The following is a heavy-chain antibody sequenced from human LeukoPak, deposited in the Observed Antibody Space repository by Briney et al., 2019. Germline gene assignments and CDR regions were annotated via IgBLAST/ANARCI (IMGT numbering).Heavy chain of an antibody. J-gene: IGHJ4*02. Sequence: PGGSLRLSCAGSGFTFSDYYMSWIRQAPGKGLEWVAFISYNVSYKDHPDSVKGRFTISRDNSKNTLYLQMNSLRPEDAAVYYCARGWGGSSWPFDYWGQGTLVTVSS. D-gene: IGHD6-13*01. CDR1: GFTFSDYY. V-gene: IGHV3-30-3*01. CDR2: ISYNVSYK. CDR3: ARGWGGSSWPFDY.